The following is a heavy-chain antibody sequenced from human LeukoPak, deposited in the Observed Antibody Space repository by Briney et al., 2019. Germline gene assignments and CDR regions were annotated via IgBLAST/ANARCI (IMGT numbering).Heavy chain of an antibody. J-gene: IGHJ4*02. CDR3: ARDFHSGSPGY. CDR1: GFTFSSYW. D-gene: IGHD1-26*01. V-gene: IGHV3-74*01. CDR2: INSDGSST. Sequence: GGSLRLSCAASGFTFSSYWMHWVRHAPGKGLVWVSRINSDGSSTSYADSVKGRFTISRDNAKNTLYLQMNSLRAEDTAVYYCARDFHSGSPGYWGQGTLVTVSS.